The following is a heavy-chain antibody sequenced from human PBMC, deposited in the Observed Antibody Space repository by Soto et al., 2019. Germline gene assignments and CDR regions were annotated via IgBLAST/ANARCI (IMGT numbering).Heavy chain of an antibody. CDR2: ISYDGIVK. V-gene: IGHV3-30*14. J-gene: IGHJ4*02. Sequence: QVQLVESGGGVVQPGRSLRLSCAASGFTFSSYAMHWVRQAPGKGLEWVTVISYDGIVKYFADSVKGRVTISRDNFKNILYLQMNSLRADDTAVYYCARSRGYYQFDYWGQGTLVTVSS. D-gene: IGHD6-25*01. CDR3: ARSRGYYQFDY. CDR1: GFTFSSYA.